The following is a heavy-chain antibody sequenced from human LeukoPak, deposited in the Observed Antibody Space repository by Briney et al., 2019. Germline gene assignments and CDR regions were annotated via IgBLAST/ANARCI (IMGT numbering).Heavy chain of an antibody. J-gene: IGHJ4*02. V-gene: IGHV3-48*02. D-gene: IGHD3-22*01. Sequence: GGSLRLSCAASGFTFSSNSMNWVRQAPGKGLEWVSYISSSSSAIYYADSVKGRFTISRDNAKNSLYLQMNSLRDEDTAVYYCARVVGYYDSRGYPYCDYWGQGTLVTVSS. CDR2: ISSSSSAI. CDR3: ARVVGYYDSRGYPYCDY. CDR1: GFTFSSNS.